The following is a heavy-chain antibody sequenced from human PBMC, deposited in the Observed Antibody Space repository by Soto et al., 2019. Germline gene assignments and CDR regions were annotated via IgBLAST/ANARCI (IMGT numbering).Heavy chain of an antibody. Sequence: ASAKVSCKVSGYTLTELSMHWVRQAPGKGLEWMGGFDPEDGETIYAQKFQGRVTMTEDTSTDTAYMELSSLRSEDTAVYYCATAEGGYCSGGSCYDFNYWGQGTLVTVSS. V-gene: IGHV1-24*01. CDR2: FDPEDGET. J-gene: IGHJ4*02. CDR3: ATAEGGYCSGGSCYDFNY. D-gene: IGHD2-15*01. CDR1: GYTLTELS.